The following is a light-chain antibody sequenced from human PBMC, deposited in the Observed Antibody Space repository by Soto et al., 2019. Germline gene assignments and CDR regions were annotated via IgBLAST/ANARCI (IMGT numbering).Light chain of an antibody. V-gene: IGKV1-39*01. CDR3: QQGYKTPYT. CDR2: GTS. J-gene: IGKJ2*01. Sequence: DIQMTQSPSSLSASMGDIVTITCRASQTIGNDLNWYQQKPGKAPKLLVYGTSSLQSGVPSRFSGRGSGTDFTLTINSLQPDDFAVYYCQQGYKTPYTFGRGTKVDIQ. CDR1: QTIGND.